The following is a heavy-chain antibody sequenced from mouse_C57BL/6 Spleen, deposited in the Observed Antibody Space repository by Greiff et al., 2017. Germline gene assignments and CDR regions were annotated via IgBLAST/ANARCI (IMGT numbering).Heavy chain of an antibody. CDR2: IHPSDSDT. J-gene: IGHJ1*03. CDR1: GYTFTSYW. Sequence: VQLQQPGAELVKPGASVKVSCKASGYTFTSYWMHWVKQRPGQGLEWIGRIHPSDSDTNYNQKFKGKATVTVDKSSSTAYMQLSSLTSEDSAVYYCAMTYGNAWCFEVWGTGATVTVSA. D-gene: IGHD2-1*01. V-gene: IGHV1-74*01. CDR3: AMTYGNAWCFEV.